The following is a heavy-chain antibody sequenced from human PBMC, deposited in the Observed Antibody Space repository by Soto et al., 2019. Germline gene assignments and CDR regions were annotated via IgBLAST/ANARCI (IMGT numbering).Heavy chain of an antibody. J-gene: IGHJ1*01. D-gene: IGHD1-26*01. CDR3: ARGTGRIISGSYYLYFQH. CDR1: GYTFTSYY. V-gene: IGHV1-46*01. Sequence: GASVKVSCKASGYTFTSYYMHWVRQAPGQGLEWMGIINPSGGSTSYAQKFQGRVTMTRDTSTSTVYMELSSLRSEDTAVYYCARGTGRIISGSYYLYFQHWGQGTLVTVSS. CDR2: INPSGGST.